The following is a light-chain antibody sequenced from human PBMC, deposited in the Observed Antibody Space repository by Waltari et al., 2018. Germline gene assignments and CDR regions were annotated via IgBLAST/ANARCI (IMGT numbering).Light chain of an antibody. CDR1: RSDVGGYDH. Sequence: QSALTQPASVSGSPGQSITISCTGTRSDVGGYDHVPWYQHHPGKAPKVMIYDVSNRPSGASIRFSGSKSGNTASLTISGLQAEDEADYYCSSYTNSSSYVFGAGTKVTVL. J-gene: IGLJ1*01. CDR3: SSYTNSSSYV. CDR2: DVS. V-gene: IGLV2-14*03.